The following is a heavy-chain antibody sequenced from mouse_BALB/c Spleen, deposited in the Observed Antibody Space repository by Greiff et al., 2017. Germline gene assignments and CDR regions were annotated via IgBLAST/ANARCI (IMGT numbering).Heavy chain of an antibody. CDR1: GYTFTSYW. CDR3: ARRGNGSSENWFAY. V-gene: IGHV1-7*01. CDR2: INPSTGYT. J-gene: IGHJ3*01. D-gene: IGHD1-1*01. Sequence: VQLQQSGAELAKPGASVKMSCKASGYTFTSYWMHWVKQRPGQGLEWIGYINPSTGYTEYNQKFKDKATLTADKSSSTAYMQLSSLTSEDSAVYYCARRGNGSSENWFAYWGQGTLVTVSA.